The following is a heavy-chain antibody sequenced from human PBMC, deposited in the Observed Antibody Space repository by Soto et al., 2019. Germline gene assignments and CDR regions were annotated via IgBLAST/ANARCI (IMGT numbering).Heavy chain of an antibody. V-gene: IGHV3-48*02. CDR1: GFTVSSNY. J-gene: IGHJ5*02. Sequence: GGSLRLSCAASGFTVSSNYMSWVRQAPGKGLEWVSYISSSSSTIYYADSVKGRFTISRDNAKNSLYLQMNSLRDEDTAVYYCARERYSSGLNWFDPWGQGTLVPVSS. D-gene: IGHD6-19*01. CDR3: ARERYSSGLNWFDP. CDR2: ISSSSSTI.